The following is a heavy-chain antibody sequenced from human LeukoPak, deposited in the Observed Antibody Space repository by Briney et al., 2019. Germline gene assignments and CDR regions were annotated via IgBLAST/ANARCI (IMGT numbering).Heavy chain of an antibody. V-gene: IGHV3-13*01. CDR3: ARASRTDPGYCSSTSCYSGAFDI. CDR2: IGTAGDT. CDR1: GFTFSSYD. Sequence: QTGGSLRLSCAASGFTFSSYDMHWVRQATGKGLERVSAIGTAGDTYYPGSVKGRFTISRENAKNSLYLQMNSLRAGDTAVYYCARASRTDPGYCSSTSCYSGAFDIWGQGTMVTVSS. D-gene: IGHD2-2*02. J-gene: IGHJ3*02.